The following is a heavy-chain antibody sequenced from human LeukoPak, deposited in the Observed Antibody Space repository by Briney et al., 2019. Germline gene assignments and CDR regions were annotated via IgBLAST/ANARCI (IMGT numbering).Heavy chain of an antibody. V-gene: IGHV1-2*02. Sequence: ASVKVSCKASGYTFTGYYMHWVRQAPGQGLEWMGWINPNSGGTNYAQKFQGRVTMTRDTSISTAYMELSSLRSEDTAVYYCASGNYYDSSGYYYYFDYWGQGTLVTVSS. CDR1: GYTFTGYY. J-gene: IGHJ4*02. D-gene: IGHD3-22*01. CDR3: ASGNYYDSSGYYYYFDY. CDR2: INPNSGGT.